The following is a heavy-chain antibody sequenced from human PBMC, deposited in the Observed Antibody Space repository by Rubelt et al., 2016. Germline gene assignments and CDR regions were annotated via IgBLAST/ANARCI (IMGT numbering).Heavy chain of an antibody. V-gene: IGHV4-30-2*01. Sequence: QLQLQESGSGLVKPSQTLSLTCAVSGGSISSGGYSWSWIRQPPGKGLEWIGYIYHSGSTHYNPSPKSRVTISVDRSKNQFSLKLSSVTAADTAVYYCASQIAVAGNWNFDYWGQGTLVTVSS. CDR1: GGSISSGGYS. CDR3: ASQIAVAGNWNFDY. CDR2: IYHSGST. D-gene: IGHD6-19*01. J-gene: IGHJ4*02.